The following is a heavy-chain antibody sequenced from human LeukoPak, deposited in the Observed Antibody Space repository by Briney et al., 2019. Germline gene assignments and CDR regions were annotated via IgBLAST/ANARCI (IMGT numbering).Heavy chain of an antibody. D-gene: IGHD4-11*01. V-gene: IGHV3-7*01. CDR3: ARDGRLFTVTAYYYYMDV. J-gene: IGHJ6*03. Sequence: QPGGPLRLSCAASGFTYNRYLLSWPRHAPGKGLEWEANIKQDGSEKYYVDSVKGRFTISRDNVKNSLDLQMNSLRAEDTAVYYCARDGRLFTVTAYYYYMDVWGKGTTVTVSS. CDR1: GFTYNRYL. CDR2: IKQDGSEK.